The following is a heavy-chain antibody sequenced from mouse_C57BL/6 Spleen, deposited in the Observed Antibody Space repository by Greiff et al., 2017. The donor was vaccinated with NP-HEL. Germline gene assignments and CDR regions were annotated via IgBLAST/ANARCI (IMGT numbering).Heavy chain of an antibody. CDR2: IDPETGGT. CDR3: TRKGDLWPMDY. D-gene: IGHD1-1*01. J-gene: IGHJ4*01. CDR1: GYTFTDYE. V-gene: IGHV1-15*01. Sequence: QVQLQQSGAELVRPGASVTLSCKASGYTFTDYEMHWVKQTPVHGLEWIGAIDPETGGTAYNQKFKGKAILTADKSSSTAYMELRSLTSEDSAVYYCTRKGDLWPMDYWGQGTSDTVSS.